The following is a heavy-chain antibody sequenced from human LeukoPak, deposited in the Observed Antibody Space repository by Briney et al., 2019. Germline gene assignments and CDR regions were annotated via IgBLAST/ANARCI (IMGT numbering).Heavy chain of an antibody. J-gene: IGHJ4*02. Sequence: PGGSLRLSCAASGFTFSSYATSWVRQAPGKGLEWVSAISGSGGSTYYADSVKGRFTISRDNSKNTLYLQMNSLRAEDTAVYYCAKAGDSSGWYKTYYFDYWGQGTLVTVSS. CDR3: AKAGDSSGWYKTYYFDY. CDR2: ISGSGGST. CDR1: GFTFSSYA. V-gene: IGHV3-23*01. D-gene: IGHD6-19*01.